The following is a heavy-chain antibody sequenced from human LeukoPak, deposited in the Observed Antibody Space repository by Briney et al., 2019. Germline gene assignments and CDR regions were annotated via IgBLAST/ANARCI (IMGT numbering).Heavy chain of an antibody. V-gene: IGHV3-11*04. CDR3: ARVFRPSLTVFIIRGAFDI. CDR2: ISSRGSSI. J-gene: IGHJ3*02. CDR1: GFTFSDYY. Sequence: PGGSLRLSCAASGFTFSDYYMSWIRQAPGKGLEWVSYISSRGSSIYYADSVKGRFTISRDNAKKSLYLQVSSLRVEDTAVYYCARVFRPSLTVFIIRGAFDIWGQGTMVTVSS. D-gene: IGHD3-3*01.